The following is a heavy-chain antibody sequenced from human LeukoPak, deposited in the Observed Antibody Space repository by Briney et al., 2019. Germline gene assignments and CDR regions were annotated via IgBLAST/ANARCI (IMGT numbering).Heavy chain of an antibody. D-gene: IGHD3-10*01. CDR2: ISYDGSNK. CDR1: GFTFTSYG. CDR3: ARDRYYGSGSSDY. V-gene: IGHV3-30*03. Sequence: GRSLRLSCAASGFTFTSYGMHWVRQAPGKGLEWLALISYDGSNKYSADSVKGRFTISRDNSKNTLYLQMDSLRADDTAVYYCARDRYYGSGSSDYWGQGTLVAVSS. J-gene: IGHJ4*02.